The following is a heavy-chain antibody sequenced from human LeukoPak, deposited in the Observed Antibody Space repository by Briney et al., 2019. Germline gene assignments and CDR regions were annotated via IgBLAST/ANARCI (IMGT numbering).Heavy chain of an antibody. V-gene: IGHV3-7*01. CDR3: ARQWGFGDPLDAFDI. D-gene: IGHD1-26*01. CDR1: GFTFSSYW. Sequence: GGSLRLSCAASGFTFSSYWMSWVRQAPGKGLEWVANIKQDGSEKYYVDSVKGRFTISRDNAKNSLYLQMNSLRAEDTAVYYCARQWGFGDPLDAFDIWGRGTVVTVSS. J-gene: IGHJ3*02. CDR2: IKQDGSEK.